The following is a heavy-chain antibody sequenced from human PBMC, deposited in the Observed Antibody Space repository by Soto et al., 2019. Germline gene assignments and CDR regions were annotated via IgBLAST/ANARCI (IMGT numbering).Heavy chain of an antibody. CDR2: ISAYNGNT. D-gene: IGHD3-16*02. CDR3: ARVPPDDYIWGSYRYSDY. J-gene: IGHJ4*02. Sequence: EASVKVSCKASGYTFTSYGISWVRQAPGQGLEWMGWISAYNGNTNYAQKLQGRVTMTTDTSTSTAYMELRSLRSDDTAVYYCARVPPDDYIWGSYRYSDYWGQGTLVTVSS. V-gene: IGHV1-18*01. CDR1: GYTFTSYG.